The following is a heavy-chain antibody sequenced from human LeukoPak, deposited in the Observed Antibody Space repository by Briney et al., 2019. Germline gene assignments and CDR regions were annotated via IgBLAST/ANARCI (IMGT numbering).Heavy chain of an antibody. CDR2: MNPNSGNT. D-gene: IGHD3-3*01. Sequence: GASVKVSCKASGYTFTSYDINWVRQATGQGLEWMGWMNPNSGNTGYAQKFQGRVTITRNTSISTTYMELSSLRSEDTAVYYCARTLSSGLFWSGYYNNYYYYMDVWGKGTTVTVSS. J-gene: IGHJ6*03. V-gene: IGHV1-8*03. CDR3: ARTLSSGLFWSGYYNNYYYYMDV. CDR1: GYTFTSYD.